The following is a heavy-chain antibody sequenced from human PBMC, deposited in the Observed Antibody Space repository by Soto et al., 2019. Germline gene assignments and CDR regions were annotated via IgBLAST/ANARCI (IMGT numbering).Heavy chain of an antibody. D-gene: IGHD1-26*01. CDR2: IYWDGDK. Sequence: QITLKESGPTLVKPTQTLTLTCTFSGFSLSTNGVGVGWIRQPPGKALEWLALIYWDGDKRYSPSLKSRLTITEDTSKNQVVLTMTDMDPVDTATYYCAHRRGAYYFDSWGQGTLVAFSS. J-gene: IGHJ4*02. V-gene: IGHV2-5*02. CDR3: AHRRGAYYFDS. CDR1: GFSLSTNGVG.